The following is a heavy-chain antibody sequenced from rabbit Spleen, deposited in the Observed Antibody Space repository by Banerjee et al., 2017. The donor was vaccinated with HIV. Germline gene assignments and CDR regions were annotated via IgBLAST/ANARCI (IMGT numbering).Heavy chain of an antibody. CDR3: ATYRYDSSRGVYDAYYGMDL. D-gene: IGHD1-1*01. J-gene: IGHJ6*01. CDR2: IYSGSTSYT. CDR1: GFDLSSYYY. Sequence: QQQLEESGGGLVKPGGTLTLTCKASGFDLSSYYYMCWVRQAPGKGLEWIACIYSGSTSYTQYASWAKGRFTISKTSSTTVTLQMTSLTAADTATYFCATYRYDSSRGVYDAYYGMDLWGQGTLVTVS. V-gene: IGHV1S45*01.